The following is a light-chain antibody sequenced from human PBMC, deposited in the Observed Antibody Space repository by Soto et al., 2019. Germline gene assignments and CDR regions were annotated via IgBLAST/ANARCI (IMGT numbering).Light chain of an antibody. CDR1: SSDVGGYNY. J-gene: IGLJ2*01. V-gene: IGLV2-11*01. CDR3: CSYAGSPHVV. Sequence: QSVLTQPPSASGSPGQSVTISCTGTSSDVGGYNYVSWYQQHPGKAPKLMIYDVSKRPSGVPDRFSGSKSGNTASLTISGLQAEDEADYYCCSYAGSPHVVFGGGTKVTVL. CDR2: DVS.